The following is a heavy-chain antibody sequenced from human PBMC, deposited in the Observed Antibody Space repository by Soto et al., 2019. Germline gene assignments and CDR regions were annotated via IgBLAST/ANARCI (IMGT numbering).Heavy chain of an antibody. CDR1: GFTFSSYG. CDR3: ARDMVQVLFRRYFDY. CDR2: IWYDGSNK. J-gene: IGHJ4*02. Sequence: QVQLVESGGGVDQPGRSLRLSCAASGFTFSSYGMHWVRQAPGNGLEWVAVIWYDGSNKYYADCVKGRFTISRDNSKTTLCLQMTSLRAEDTGVYYYARDMVQVLFRRYFDYWGQGTVVTVSS. D-gene: IGHD2-8*01. V-gene: IGHV3-33*01.